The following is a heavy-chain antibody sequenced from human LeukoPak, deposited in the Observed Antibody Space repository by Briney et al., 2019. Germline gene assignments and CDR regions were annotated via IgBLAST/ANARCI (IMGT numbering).Heavy chain of an antibody. Sequence: KTGGSLRLSCATSGFTFSSYSMNWVRQAPGKGLEWVSSISSSSSYIYYADSVKGRFTISRDNAKNSLYLQMNSLRAEDTAVYYCAREGYSYGRNVIDYWGQGTLVTVSS. CDR1: GFTFSSYS. CDR3: AREGYSYGRNVIDY. CDR2: ISSSSSYI. J-gene: IGHJ4*02. V-gene: IGHV3-21*01. D-gene: IGHD5-18*01.